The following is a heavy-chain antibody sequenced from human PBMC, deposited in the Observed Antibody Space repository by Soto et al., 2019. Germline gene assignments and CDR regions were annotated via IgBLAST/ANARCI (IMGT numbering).Heavy chain of an antibody. Sequence: GGSLRLSCAASGFTFSSYGMHWVRQAPGKGLEWVAVISYDGSNKYFADSVKGRFTISRDNSKNTLYLQMNSLRAEDTAVYYCAKDSHSSGWPIDYWGQGTLVTVSS. CDR3: AKDSHSSGWPIDY. CDR2: ISYDGSNK. D-gene: IGHD6-19*01. CDR1: GFTFSSYG. J-gene: IGHJ4*02. V-gene: IGHV3-30*18.